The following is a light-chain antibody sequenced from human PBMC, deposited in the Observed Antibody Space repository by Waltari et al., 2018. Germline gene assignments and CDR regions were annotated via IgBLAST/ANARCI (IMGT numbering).Light chain of an antibody. CDR3: QQYYSTPPT. V-gene: IGKV4-1*01. Sequence: DIVMTQSPDSLAVSLGERATINCKSSQSVLYSSNNENYLAWYQQKPGQPPKLLIYWASTRESGVPDRFSGSGSGTDFTLTISSLQAADVAVYYCQQYYSTPPTFGGGTKVEIK. CDR1: QSVLYSSNNENY. J-gene: IGKJ4*01. CDR2: WAS.